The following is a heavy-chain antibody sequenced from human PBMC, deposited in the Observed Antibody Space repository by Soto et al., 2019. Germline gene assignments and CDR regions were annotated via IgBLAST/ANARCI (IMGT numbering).Heavy chain of an antibody. CDR2: INPSGGST. CDR1: GYTFTSYY. CDR3: AGGGGELLPAYYYYGMDV. V-gene: IGHV1-46*01. D-gene: IGHD1-26*01. J-gene: IGHJ6*02. Sequence: QVQLVQSGAEVKKPGASVKVSCKASGYTFTSYYMHWVRQAPGQGLEWMGIINPSGGSTSYAQKFQGRVTMTRETSTSTVYMEVSSLRSEDTAVYYCAGGGGELLPAYYYYGMDVWGQGTTVTVSS.